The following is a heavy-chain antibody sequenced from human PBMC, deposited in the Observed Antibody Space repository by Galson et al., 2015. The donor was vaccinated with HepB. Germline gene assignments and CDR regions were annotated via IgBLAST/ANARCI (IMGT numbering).Heavy chain of an antibody. CDR3: TRQVPDYYGSGSLYGMDV. CDR2: IRNKPNSYAT. D-gene: IGHD3-10*01. V-gene: IGHV3-73*01. J-gene: IGHJ6*02. Sequence: SLRLSCAASGFTFSGSAMHWVRQASGKGLEWVGRIRNKPNSYATAYAASVKGRFTISRDDSKNKAYLQMNSLKTEDTAVYYCTRQVPDYYGSGSLYGMDVWGQGTTVTVSS. CDR1: GFTFSGSA.